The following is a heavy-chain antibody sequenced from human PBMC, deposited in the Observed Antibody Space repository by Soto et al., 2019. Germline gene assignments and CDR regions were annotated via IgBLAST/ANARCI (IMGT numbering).Heavy chain of an antibody. D-gene: IGHD3-22*01. CDR2: ISGSGGST. CDR1: GFTFSSYA. CDR3: ANRRRYYDSSGLVVGRGMDV. Sequence: PGGSLRLSCAASGFTFSSYAMSWVRQAPGKGLEWVSAISGSGGSTYYADSVKGRFTISRDNSKNTLYLQMNSLRAEDTAVYYYANRRRYYDSSGLVVGRGMDVWGQGTTVTVSS. V-gene: IGHV3-23*01. J-gene: IGHJ6*02.